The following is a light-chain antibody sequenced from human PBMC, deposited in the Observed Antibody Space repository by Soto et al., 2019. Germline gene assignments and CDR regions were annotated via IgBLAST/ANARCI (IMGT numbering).Light chain of an antibody. Sequence: EIVMTQSPATLSVSPGERATLSCRASQSVSSNLAWYQQKPGQAPRLLIYGASTRATGIPARFSGSGSGTEFTLTISSLQSEDLAVYYCQQYINWLEWTFGQGTKVEIK. V-gene: IGKV3-15*01. J-gene: IGKJ1*01. CDR3: QQYINWLEWT. CDR2: GAS. CDR1: QSVSSN.